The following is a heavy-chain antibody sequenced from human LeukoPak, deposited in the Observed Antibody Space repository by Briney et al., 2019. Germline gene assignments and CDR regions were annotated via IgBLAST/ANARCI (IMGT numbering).Heavy chain of an antibody. Sequence: IFGTANSAQKFQGRVTITADESTSTAYMELRSLRSDDTAVYYCARDPPERYGDYIGAFDIWGQGTMVTDSS. J-gene: IGHJ3*02. CDR2: IFGTA. D-gene: IGHD4-17*01. V-gene: IGHV1-69*01. CDR3: ARDPPERYGDYIGAFDI.